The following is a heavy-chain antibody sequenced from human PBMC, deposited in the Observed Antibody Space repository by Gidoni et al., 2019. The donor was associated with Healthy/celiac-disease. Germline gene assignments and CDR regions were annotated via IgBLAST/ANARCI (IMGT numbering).Heavy chain of an antibody. CDR3: AKKGTEHYWYFDL. CDR1: GFTFSSYA. V-gene: IGHV3-23*01. D-gene: IGHD1-1*01. J-gene: IGHJ2*01. CDR2: ISGSGGST. Sequence: EVQLLESGGGLVQPGGSLRLPCAASGFTFSSYAMSWVRQAPGKGLEWVAAISGSGGSTYYADSVKGRFTISRDNSKNTLYLQMNSLRAEDTAVYYCAKKGTEHYWYFDLWGRGTLVTVSS.